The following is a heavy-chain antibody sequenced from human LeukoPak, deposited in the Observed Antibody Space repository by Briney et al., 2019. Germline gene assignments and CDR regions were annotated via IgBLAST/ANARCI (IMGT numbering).Heavy chain of an antibody. D-gene: IGHD3-10*01. CDR3: ARDSNAMVRGENFDY. CDR1: GGTFSSYA. Sequence: SVKVSCKASGGTFSSYAISWVRQAPGQGLEWMGGIIPIFGTANYAQKFQGRVTITADESTSTAYMELSSLRSEDTAVYYCARDSNAMVRGENFDYWGQGTLVTVSS. V-gene: IGHV1-69*13. CDR2: IIPIFGTA. J-gene: IGHJ4*02.